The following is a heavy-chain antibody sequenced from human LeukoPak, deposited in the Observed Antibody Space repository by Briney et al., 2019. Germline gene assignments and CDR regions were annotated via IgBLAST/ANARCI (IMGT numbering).Heavy chain of an antibody. J-gene: IGHJ3*01. CDR3: ASAPRTGYYYDSSGYLDAFDL. V-gene: IGHV3-21*01. CDR1: GFTFRIYS. D-gene: IGHD3-22*01. Sequence: PGGSLRLSRAASGFTFRIYSMNWVRQARGKGLECGSASSSSRSYIYYADSVKGRFTISRDNAKNSLYVQMNSLRDEDTAVYYCASAPRTGYYYDSSGYLDAFDLWGQGTMVTVSS. CDR2: SSSSRSYI.